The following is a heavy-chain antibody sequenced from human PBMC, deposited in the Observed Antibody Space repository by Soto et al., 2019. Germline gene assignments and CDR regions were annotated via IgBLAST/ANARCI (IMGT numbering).Heavy chain of an antibody. J-gene: IGHJ3*01. Sequence: SETLSLTCTVSGGSISSYYWSWIRQPPGKGLEWIGYIYYSGSTNYNPSLKSRVTISVDTSKNQFSLKLSSVTAADTAVYYCARLPKPYYYDSSGLYPLWGQGTMVTVSS. CDR1: GGSISSYY. D-gene: IGHD3-22*01. CDR3: ARLPKPYYYDSSGLYPL. CDR2: IYYSGST. V-gene: IGHV4-59*01.